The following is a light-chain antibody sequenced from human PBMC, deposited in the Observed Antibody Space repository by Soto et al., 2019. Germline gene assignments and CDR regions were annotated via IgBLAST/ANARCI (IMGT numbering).Light chain of an antibody. CDR1: RTVSTGQ. Sequence: TVLTQSPGTLSLSPGERATLSCRASRTVSTGQLTWYQLKPGQAPRLLMYGTFNRATGIPDRFSGSGSGTDFTLTISRLEPEDFAVYYCQQHASLPHTFGQGTKVEIK. V-gene: IGKV3-20*01. CDR3: QQHASLPHT. CDR2: GTF. J-gene: IGKJ1*01.